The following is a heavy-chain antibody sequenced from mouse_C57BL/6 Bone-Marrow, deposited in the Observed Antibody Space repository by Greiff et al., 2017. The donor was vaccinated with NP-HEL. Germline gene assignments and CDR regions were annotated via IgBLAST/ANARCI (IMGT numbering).Heavy chain of an antibody. V-gene: IGHV5-4*01. CDR1: GFTFSSYA. CDR2: ISDGGSYT. CDR3: ARDRGDAMDY. J-gene: IGHJ4*01. Sequence: EVKLVESGGGLVKPGGSLKLSCAASGFTFSSYAMSWVRQTPEKRLEWVATISDGGSYTYYPDNVKGRFTISRDNAKNNLYLQRSHLKSEDTAMYYCARDRGDAMDYWGQGTSVTVSS.